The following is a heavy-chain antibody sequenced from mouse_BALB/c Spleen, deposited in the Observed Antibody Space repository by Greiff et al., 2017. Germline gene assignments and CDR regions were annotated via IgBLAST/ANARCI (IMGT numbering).Heavy chain of an antibody. CDR1: GFTFSSFG. CDR2: ISSGSSTI. D-gene: IGHD2-10*02. V-gene: IGHV5-17*02. CDR3: ARSGYGNYVSAMDY. J-gene: IGHJ4*01. Sequence: EVKVEESGGGLVQPGGSRKLSCAASGFTFSSFGMHWVRQAPEKGLEWVAYISSGSSTIYYADTVKGRFTISRDNPKNTLFLQMTSLRSEDTAMYYCARSGYGNYVSAMDYWGQGTSVTVSS.